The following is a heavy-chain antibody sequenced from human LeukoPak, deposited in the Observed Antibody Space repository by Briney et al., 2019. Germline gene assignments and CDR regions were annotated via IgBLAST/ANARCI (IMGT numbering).Heavy chain of an antibody. Sequence: PGGSLRLSCAASGFSFSDYSMNWVRQAPGKGLEWVSFISSYSTYIYYADSLKGRFTISRDDAKNSLYLQMNSLRAEDTAVYYCARDSFAGYDSSGYSSYDYWGQGTLVTVSS. D-gene: IGHD3-22*01. J-gene: IGHJ4*02. V-gene: IGHV3-21*01. CDR1: GFSFSDYS. CDR3: ARDSFAGYDSSGYSSYDY. CDR2: ISSYSTYI.